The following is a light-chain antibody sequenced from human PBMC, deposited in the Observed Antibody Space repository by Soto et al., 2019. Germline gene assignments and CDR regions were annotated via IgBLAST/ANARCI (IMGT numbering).Light chain of an antibody. CDR2: AAS. CDR1: QSISSY. J-gene: IGKJ3*01. V-gene: IGKV1-39*01. Sequence: DLQMTQSPSSLSASVGDRVTITCRASQSISSYLNWYQQKPGKAPKLLIYAASSLQSGVPSRFSGSGSGTDFTLTISSLRPEDFATYYCQQSYSTPFTFGPGTKVDIK. CDR3: QQSYSTPFT.